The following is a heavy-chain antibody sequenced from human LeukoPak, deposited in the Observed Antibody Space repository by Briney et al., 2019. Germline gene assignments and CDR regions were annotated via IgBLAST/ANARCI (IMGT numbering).Heavy chain of an antibody. CDR3: ARSLVENTCFNH. CDR1: GDSISSYY. J-gene: IGHJ4*02. D-gene: IGHD1-26*01. V-gene: IGHV4-4*07. Sequence: PSETLSLTCTVAGDSISSYYWSWIRQPAGKGLEWIGRIYPSGSTSYNPSLMSRVSMSADTSKNQLSLKLTSVTAADTAIYYCARSLVENTCFNHWGRGSLVTVSA. CDR2: IYPSGST.